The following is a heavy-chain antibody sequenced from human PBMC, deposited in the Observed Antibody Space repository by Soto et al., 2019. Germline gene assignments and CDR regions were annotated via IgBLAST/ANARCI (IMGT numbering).Heavy chain of an antibody. Sequence: QVQLVESGGGVVQPGRSLRLSCAASGFTFSSYAMHWVRQAPGKGLEWVAVISYDGSNKYYADSVKGRFTISRDNSKNTLYLQMNSLRAEDTAVYYCARAPSYSSSWTGARRFDPWGQGTLVTVSS. V-gene: IGHV3-30-3*01. CDR1: GFTFSSYA. CDR3: ARAPSYSSSWTGARRFDP. J-gene: IGHJ5*02. CDR2: ISYDGSNK. D-gene: IGHD6-13*01.